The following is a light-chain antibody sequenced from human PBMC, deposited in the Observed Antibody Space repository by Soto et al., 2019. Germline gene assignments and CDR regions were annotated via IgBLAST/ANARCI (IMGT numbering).Light chain of an antibody. CDR2: GIS. V-gene: IGKV3-20*01. CDR1: QSISSTY. J-gene: IGKJ1*01. CDR3: QQYGSSRR. Sequence: EIVLTQSPGTLSLSPGERATLSCRASQSISSTYLAWYQQKPGQAPRLLIYGISSRASGIPDRFSGSGSGLDVTLTSSRVSPEDSGVYYWQQYGSSRRFGQGTKVEIK.